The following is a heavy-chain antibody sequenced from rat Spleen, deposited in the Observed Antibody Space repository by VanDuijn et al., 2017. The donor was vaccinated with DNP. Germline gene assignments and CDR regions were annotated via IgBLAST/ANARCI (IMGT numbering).Heavy chain of an antibody. Sequence: EVQLVESGGGLVQPGRSLKLSCVASGFIFSNYWMTWIRQAPGKGLEWVASITNSGDITYYSDSVRGRFSISRDNAKSTLYLQMDSLRSEDTATYYCAKGPNFGGWSDYFDYWGQGVMVTVSS. J-gene: IGHJ2*01. D-gene: IGHD1-11*01. V-gene: IGHV5-31*01. CDR2: ITNSGDIT. CDR3: AKGPNFGGWSDYFDY. CDR1: GFIFSNYW.